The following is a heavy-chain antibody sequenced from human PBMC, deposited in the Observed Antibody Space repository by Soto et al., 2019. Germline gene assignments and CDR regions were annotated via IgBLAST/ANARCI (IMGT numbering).Heavy chain of an antibody. Sequence: EVQLLESGGGLVQPGGSLRLSCAASGFTFSNYVMNWVRQAPGKGLEWVSYISGIGDSADYADSVKGRFTISRDNSKNMLFLQVNSLRAEDTALYYCVKDRCAYSSSCRTRGFDYWGQGTLVAVSS. V-gene: IGHV3-23*01. CDR1: GFTFSNYV. D-gene: IGHD6-13*01. CDR3: VKDRCAYSSSCRTRGFDY. CDR2: ISGIGDSA. J-gene: IGHJ4*02.